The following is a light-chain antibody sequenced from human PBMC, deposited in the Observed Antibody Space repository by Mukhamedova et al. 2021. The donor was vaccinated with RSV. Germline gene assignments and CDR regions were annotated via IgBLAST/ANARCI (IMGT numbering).Light chain of an antibody. V-gene: IGKV3-15*01. CDR2: NDD. J-gene: IGKJ4*01. Sequence: AWYQLRPGQPPRLLIYNDDDRPMGIPDRFSGARSGTEFSLSISALQSEDSATYVCQHYANYPPSVSFGGGTRV. CDR3: QHYANYPPSVS.